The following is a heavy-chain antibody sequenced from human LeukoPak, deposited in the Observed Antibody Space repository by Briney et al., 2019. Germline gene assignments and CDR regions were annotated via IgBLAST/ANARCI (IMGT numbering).Heavy chain of an antibody. Sequence: GGSLRLSCAASGFTFSNYAMSWVRQAPGKGLKWVSGISSGGSTYYADSVKGRFTISRDNSKNTLYLQMNSLRAEDTAVYYCAKDTYSTSPYYFDYWGQGTLVTVSS. CDR3: AKDTYSTSPYYFDY. CDR1: GFTFSNYA. D-gene: IGHD1-26*01. J-gene: IGHJ4*02. CDR2: ISSGGST. V-gene: IGHV3-23*01.